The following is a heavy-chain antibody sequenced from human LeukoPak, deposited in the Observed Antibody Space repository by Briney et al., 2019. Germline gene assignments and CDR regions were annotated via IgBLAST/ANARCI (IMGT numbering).Heavy chain of an antibody. Sequence: GGSLRLSCAASGFTFGSYWMHWVRQAPGKGLVWVSRINTDGSSTNYADSVKGRFTISRDNAKNTLYLQMNSLRAEDTAVYYCASTPDDYGDYGDYGDWGQGTLVTVSS. D-gene: IGHD4-17*01. CDR1: GFTFGSYW. CDR2: INTDGSST. CDR3: ASTPDDYGDYGDYGD. V-gene: IGHV3-74*01. J-gene: IGHJ4*02.